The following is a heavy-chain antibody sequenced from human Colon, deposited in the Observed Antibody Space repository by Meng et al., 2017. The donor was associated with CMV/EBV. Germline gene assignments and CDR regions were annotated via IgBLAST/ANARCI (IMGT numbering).Heavy chain of an antibody. Sequence: SETLSLTCTVSGDSISLYYWTWIRQSPGKGLEFIGNIYDRGSPSYKSSLKSRVTISQDTSKKQLSLKLNSVTSADTAIYYCARDSRGFLDYWGQGILVTVSS. CDR3: ARDSRGFLDY. J-gene: IGHJ4*02. CDR2: IYDRGSP. V-gene: IGHV4-59*01. CDR1: GDSISLYY. D-gene: IGHD5-12*01.